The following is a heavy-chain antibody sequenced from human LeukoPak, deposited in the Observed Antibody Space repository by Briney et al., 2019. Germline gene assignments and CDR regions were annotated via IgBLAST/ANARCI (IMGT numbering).Heavy chain of an antibody. J-gene: IGHJ5*02. Sequence: GGSLRLSCAASGFTFSSYAMSWVRQAPGKGLEWVSVISGSDGSTYYADSVKGRFTISRDNSKNTLYLQMNSLRAEDTAIYYCAKWDTAMVTPGNWFDPWGQGTLVTVSS. D-gene: IGHD5-18*01. CDR3: AKWDTAMVTPGNWFDP. CDR2: ISGSDGST. V-gene: IGHV3-23*01. CDR1: GFTFSSYA.